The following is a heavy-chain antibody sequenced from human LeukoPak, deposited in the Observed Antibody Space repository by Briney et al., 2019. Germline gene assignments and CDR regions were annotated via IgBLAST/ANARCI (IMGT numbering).Heavy chain of an antibody. D-gene: IGHD6-13*01. CDR2: INPNSGGT. CDR3: ARSLSSSWYEDWFDP. Sequence: ASVKVSCKASGYTFTGHYMHWVRQAPGQGLEWMGWINPNSGGTNYAQKFQGRVTMTRDTSISTAYMELSRLRSEDTAVYYCARSLSSSWYEDWFDPWGQGTLVTVSS. V-gene: IGHV1-2*02. J-gene: IGHJ5*02. CDR1: GYTFTGHY.